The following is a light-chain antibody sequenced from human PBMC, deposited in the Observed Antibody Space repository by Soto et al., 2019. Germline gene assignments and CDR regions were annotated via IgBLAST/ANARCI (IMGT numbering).Light chain of an antibody. CDR2: DVS. CDR3: SSYTSSSTPVV. CDR1: SSDVGGYNY. J-gene: IGLJ2*01. V-gene: IGLV2-14*01. Sequence: QSALTQPASVSGSPGQSITISCTGTSSDVGGYNYVSWYQQHPGKAPKLMIYDVSNRPSGVSNRFSGSKSGNTASQTISGRPPEEDADYYCSSYTSSSTPVVFGGGTKLTVL.